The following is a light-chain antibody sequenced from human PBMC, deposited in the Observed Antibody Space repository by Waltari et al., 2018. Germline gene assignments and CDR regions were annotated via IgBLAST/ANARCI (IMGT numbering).Light chain of an antibody. V-gene: IGKV3D-15*01. Sequence: EVVMTPPPATLSVSPGERVSLSCRASQSAKTSLAWYQQTPGQAPRLLIYRASTRAAGVPDRFSGSGSGTEFTLTISSLQSEDSAIYYCQQYNIWPWTFGPGTNVDIK. CDR2: RAS. CDR1: QSAKTS. CDR3: QQYNIWPWT. J-gene: IGKJ1*01.